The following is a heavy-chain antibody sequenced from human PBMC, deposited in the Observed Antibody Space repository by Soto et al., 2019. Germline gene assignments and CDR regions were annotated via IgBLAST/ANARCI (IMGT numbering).Heavy chain of an antibody. CDR2: IYWDDDN. D-gene: IGHD3-10*01. J-gene: IGHJ4*02. CDR3: AYSRYTGSGVDY. CDR1: GFSLSTSGVG. Sequence: QITLKESGPPLVKPTQTLTLTCTFSGFSLSTSGVGVGWIRQPQGKALEWLALIYWDDDNRYSPSLKSRLTITKDTSKTQLVPTMTNMDPVDTATYYCAYSRYTGSGVDYWGQGTLVTVSS. V-gene: IGHV2-5*02.